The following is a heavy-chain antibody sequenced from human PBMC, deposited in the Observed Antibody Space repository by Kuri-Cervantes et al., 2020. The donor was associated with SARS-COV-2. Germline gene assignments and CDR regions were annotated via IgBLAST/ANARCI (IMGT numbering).Heavy chain of an antibody. J-gene: IGHJ6*03. CDR3: ARELDDFWSGYSRRGYYYYYMDV. CDR2: IYYSGST. CDR1: GGSISSSSYY. Sequence: GSLRLSCTVSGGSISSSSYYWGWIRQPPGKGLEWIGSIYYSGSTYYNPSLKSRVTISVDTSKNQFSLKLSSVTAADTAVYYCARELDDFWSGYSRRGYYYYYMDVWGKGTTVTVSS. V-gene: IGHV4-39*02. D-gene: IGHD3-3*01.